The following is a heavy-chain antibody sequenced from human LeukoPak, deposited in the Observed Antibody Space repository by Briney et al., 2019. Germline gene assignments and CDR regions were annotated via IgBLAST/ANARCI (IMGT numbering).Heavy chain of an antibody. J-gene: IGHJ4*02. CDR2: IRYDGSNK. CDR1: GFTFSSYG. Sequence: PGGSLRLSCAASGFTFSSYGMHWVSQAPGKGLEWVAFIRYDGSNKYYADSVKGRFTISRDNSKNTLYLQMNSLRAEDTAVYYCAKLSPFFGVGNIDYWGQGTLVTVSS. D-gene: IGHD3-3*01. V-gene: IGHV3-30*02. CDR3: AKLSPFFGVGNIDY.